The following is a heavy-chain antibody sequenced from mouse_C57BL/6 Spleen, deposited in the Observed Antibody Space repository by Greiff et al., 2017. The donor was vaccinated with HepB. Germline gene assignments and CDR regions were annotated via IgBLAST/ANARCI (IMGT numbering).Heavy chain of an antibody. CDR1: GFTFSDYG. Sequence: EVQGVESGGGLVKPGGSLKLSCAASGFTFSDYGMHWVRQAPEKGLEWVAYISSGSSTIYYADTVKGRFTISRDNAKNTLFLQMTSLRSEDTAMYYCARTPDYYGSSYKYFDVWGTGTTVTVSS. D-gene: IGHD1-1*01. V-gene: IGHV5-17*01. CDR2: ISSGSSTI. J-gene: IGHJ1*03. CDR3: ARTPDYYGSSYKYFDV.